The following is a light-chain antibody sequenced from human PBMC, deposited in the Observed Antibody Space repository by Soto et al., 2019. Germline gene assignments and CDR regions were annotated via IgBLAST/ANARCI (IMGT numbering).Light chain of an antibody. J-gene: IGLJ2*01. V-gene: IGLV2-14*01. CDR2: DVS. CDR1: SSDIGGYNF. CDR3: CSYTSTSTLVV. Sequence: QSVLTQPASVSGSPGQSITISCTGTSSDIGGYNFVSWYQQHPGKVPKLMIYDVSNRPSGVSTRFSASKSGNTAFLIISGLQAEDEADYYCCSYTSTSTLVVFGGGTQLTVL.